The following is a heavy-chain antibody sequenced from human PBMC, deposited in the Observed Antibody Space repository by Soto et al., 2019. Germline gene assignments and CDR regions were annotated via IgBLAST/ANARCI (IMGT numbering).Heavy chain of an antibody. Sequence: EVQLVETGGGLVKPGGSLRLSCAASRFTFSSYSMNWVRQAPGKGLEWVSSISSSSSYIYYADSVKGRFAISRDNAKNSLYLQMHSLRAEDKAVYYCARDHCSSTSCYSPWGQGTLVTVSS. CDR3: ARDHCSSTSCYSP. J-gene: IGHJ4*02. CDR2: ISSSSSYI. D-gene: IGHD2-2*01. V-gene: IGHV3-21*01. CDR1: RFTFSSYS.